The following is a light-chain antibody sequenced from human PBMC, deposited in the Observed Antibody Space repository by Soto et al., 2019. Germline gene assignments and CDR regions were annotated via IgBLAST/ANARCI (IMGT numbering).Light chain of an antibody. CDR3: KQYGRSTLT. CDR2: GAS. Sequence: EIVLTQSPGTLSLSPGERATLSCRASQSVSSSYLAWYQQKPGQAPRLLIYGASSRATGIPDRFSGSGSGTDFTLTISRLEPEDFAVYYCKQYGRSTLTFGGGTKVEIK. J-gene: IGKJ4*01. CDR1: QSVSSSY. V-gene: IGKV3-20*01.